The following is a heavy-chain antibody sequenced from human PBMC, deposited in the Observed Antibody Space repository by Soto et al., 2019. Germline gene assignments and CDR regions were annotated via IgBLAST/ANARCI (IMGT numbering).Heavy chain of an antibody. Sequence: SQTLSLTCAISGDSVSSSSVTWNWIRQSQSKGLEWLGGTYYRSKWYNDYAESVKSRITINPDTSKNQFSLHLNSVTPEDTAVYYCVRLIGNSWLDFWGQGTLVTVSS. D-gene: IGHD1-26*01. CDR2: TYYRSKWYN. CDR3: VRLIGNSWLDF. J-gene: IGHJ5*01. V-gene: IGHV6-1*01. CDR1: GDSVSSSSVT.